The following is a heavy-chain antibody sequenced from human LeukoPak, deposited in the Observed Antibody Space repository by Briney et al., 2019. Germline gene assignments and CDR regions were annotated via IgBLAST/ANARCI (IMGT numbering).Heavy chain of an antibody. CDR2: IYYSGST. V-gene: IGHV4-59*12. CDR3: ARLGVTTLNWFDP. CDR1: GGSISSYY. Sequence: SETLSLTCTVSGGSISSYYWSWIRQPPGKGLEWIGYIYYSGSTNYNPSLKSRVTISVDTSKNQFSLKLSSVTAADTAVYYCARLGVTTLNWFDPWGQGTLVTVSS. J-gene: IGHJ5*02. D-gene: IGHD4-11*01.